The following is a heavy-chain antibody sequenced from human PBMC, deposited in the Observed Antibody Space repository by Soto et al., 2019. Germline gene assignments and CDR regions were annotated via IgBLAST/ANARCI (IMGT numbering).Heavy chain of an antibody. CDR1: GFTFSSYG. J-gene: IGHJ6*02. V-gene: IGHV3-33*01. CDR3: ARGERWAYCSGGSCYSLYYYYGMDV. Sequence: GGSLRLSCAASGFTFSSYGMHWVRQAPGKGLEWVAVIWYDGSNKYYADSVKGRFTISRDNSKNTLYLQMNSLRAEDSAVYYGARGERWAYCSGGSCYSLYYYYGMDVWGQGTTVTVSS. D-gene: IGHD2-15*01. CDR2: IWYDGSNK.